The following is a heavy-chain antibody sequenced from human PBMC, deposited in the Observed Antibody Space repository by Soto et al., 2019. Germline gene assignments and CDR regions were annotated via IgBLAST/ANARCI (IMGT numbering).Heavy chain of an antibody. J-gene: IGHJ4*02. Sequence: QVQLQEWGPGLVKPSQTLSVTCTVSGASVTSGGYYWTWIRQPSGKGLEWIGHIYSDGRTYYSPSLKSRLTISLDMSKNQFSLRLTSVTVADTAVYYCASGYKYPSDYWGQGTLVAVSS. V-gene: IGHV4-31*03. CDR1: GASVTSGGYY. CDR2: IYSDGRT. CDR3: ASGYKYPSDY. D-gene: IGHD6-25*01.